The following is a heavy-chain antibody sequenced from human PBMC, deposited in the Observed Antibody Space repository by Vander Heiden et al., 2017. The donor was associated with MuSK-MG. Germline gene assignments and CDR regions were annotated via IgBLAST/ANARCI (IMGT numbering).Heavy chain of an antibody. CDR2: IYYSGST. D-gene: IGHD6-13*01. V-gene: IGHV4-39*07. CDR1: ASSIGSSPYS. Sequence: QLQLQASGPGLVKPSDTLSLTCTFSASSIGSSPYSWAWILQPPASRLPRIGTIYYSGSTYYNPSLKRRVTISVDTSKNQFSLKLSSVTAADTAVYYCASRLAAGKAFDYWVQGTLVTVSS. CDR3: ASRLAAGKAFDY. J-gene: IGHJ4*02.